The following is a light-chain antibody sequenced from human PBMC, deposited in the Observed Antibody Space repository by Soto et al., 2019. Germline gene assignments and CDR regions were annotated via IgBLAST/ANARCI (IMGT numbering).Light chain of an antibody. CDR1: QSVSSSY. Sequence: EIVLTQSPATLSLSPGERATLSCRASQSVSSSYLAWYQQKPGQAPRLLIYDASSRATGIPDRFSGSGSGTAFTLTISRLEPEDFAVYYCQQYGNSPPHTFGQGTKLEIK. CDR2: DAS. CDR3: QQYGNSPPHT. J-gene: IGKJ2*01. V-gene: IGKV3-20*01.